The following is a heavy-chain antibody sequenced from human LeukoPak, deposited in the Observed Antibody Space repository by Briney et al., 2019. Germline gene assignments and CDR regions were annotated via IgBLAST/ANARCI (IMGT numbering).Heavy chain of an antibody. CDR2: ISGSGGST. CDR3: AKEGPYYYGSGSYYRSHYFDY. V-gene: IGHV3-23*01. CDR1: GFTFSSYA. J-gene: IGHJ4*02. D-gene: IGHD3-10*01. Sequence: PGGSLRLSCAASGFTFSSYAMSWVRQAPGKGLEWVSAISGSGGSTYYADSVKGRFTISRDNSKNTLYLQMNSLRAEDTAVYYCAKEGPYYYGSGSYYRSHYFDYWGQGTLVTVSS.